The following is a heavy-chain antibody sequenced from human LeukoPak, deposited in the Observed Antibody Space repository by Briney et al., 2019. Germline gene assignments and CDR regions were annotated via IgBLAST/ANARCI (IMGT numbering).Heavy chain of an antibody. J-gene: IGHJ4*02. CDR1: GFTFSSYW. D-gene: IGHD6-6*01. CDR3: ASRYSSSSWATPYFDY. V-gene: IGHV3-7*01. Sequence: NPGGSLGLSCAASGFTFSSYWMSWVRQAPGKGLEWVANIKQDGSEKYYVDSVKGRFTISRDNAKNLLYLQMNSLRAEDTAVYYCASRYSSSSWATPYFDYWGQGTLVTVSS. CDR2: IKQDGSEK.